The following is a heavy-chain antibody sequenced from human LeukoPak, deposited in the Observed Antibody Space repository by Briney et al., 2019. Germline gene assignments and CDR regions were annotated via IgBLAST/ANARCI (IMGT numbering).Heavy chain of an antibody. V-gene: IGHV1-69*13. Sequence: ASVKVSCKASGGTFSSYAISWVRQAPGQGLEWMGGIIPIFGTANYAQKFQGRVTITADESTSTAYMELSSLRSEDTAVYYCARDGGAPGPIYGDYWGQGTPVTVSS. CDR3: ARDGGAPGPIYGDY. CDR2: IIPIFGTA. J-gene: IGHJ4*02. D-gene: IGHD4-23*01. CDR1: GGTFSSYA.